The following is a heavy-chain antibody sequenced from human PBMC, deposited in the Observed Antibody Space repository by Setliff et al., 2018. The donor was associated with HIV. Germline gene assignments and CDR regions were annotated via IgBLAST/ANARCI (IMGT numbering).Heavy chain of an antibody. D-gene: IGHD6-19*01. CDR1: GFTFTNYS. CDR2: ISSTSAYT. Sequence: GSLRLSCSASGFTFTNYSMNWVRQPPGKGLEWVSSISSTSAYTYYADSVKGRFTISRDNANSSLYLQMNSLTAEDTAVYYCARALSYSGWRTQYFDCWGQGTLVTVSS. J-gene: IGHJ4*02. V-gene: IGHV3-21*04. CDR3: ARALSYSGWRTQYFDC.